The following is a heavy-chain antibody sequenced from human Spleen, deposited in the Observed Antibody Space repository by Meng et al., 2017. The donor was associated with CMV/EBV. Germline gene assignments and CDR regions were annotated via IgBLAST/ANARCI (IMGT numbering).Heavy chain of an antibody. CDR3: AREPISGWYQGGFDP. CDR1: GGFISSYY. J-gene: IGHJ5*02. Sequence: SETLSLTCTVSGGFISSYYWSWIRQPPGKGLEWIGEINHSGSTNYNPSLKSRVTISVDTSKNQFSLKLSSVTAADTAVYYCAREPISGWYQGGFDPWGQGTLVTVSS. V-gene: IGHV4-34*01. D-gene: IGHD6-19*01. CDR2: INHSGST.